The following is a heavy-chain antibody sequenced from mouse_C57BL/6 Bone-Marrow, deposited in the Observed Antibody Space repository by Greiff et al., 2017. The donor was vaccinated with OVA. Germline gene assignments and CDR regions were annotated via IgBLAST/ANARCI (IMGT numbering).Heavy chain of an antibody. CDR2: IYPGDGDT. V-gene: IGHV1-80*01. CDR3: ASYYYGSSYAWFAD. D-gene: IGHD1-1*01. J-gene: IGHJ3*01. CDR1: GYTFTSYW. Sequence: QVQLQQSGAELVKPGASVKISCKASGYTFTSYWMHWVKQRPGKGLEWIGQIYPGDGDTNYNGKFKGKATLTADKSSSTAYMQLSSLTSEDSAVYFCASYYYGSSYAWFADWGQGTLVTVSA.